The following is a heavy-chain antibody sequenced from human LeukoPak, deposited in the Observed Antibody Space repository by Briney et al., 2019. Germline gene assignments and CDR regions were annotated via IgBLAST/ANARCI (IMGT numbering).Heavy chain of an antibody. V-gene: IGHV3-7*01. Sequence: PGGSLRLSCAASGFTFSGYWLTWVRQAPGKGLEWVANIKQDGSETYYADSVKGRFTISRDNSRNTLYLQMGSLRADDMAVYYCARDRGYDSSGYYYFDYWGQGTLVTVSS. CDR3: ARDRGYDSSGYYYFDY. CDR2: IKQDGSET. CDR1: GFTFSGYW. J-gene: IGHJ4*02. D-gene: IGHD3-22*01.